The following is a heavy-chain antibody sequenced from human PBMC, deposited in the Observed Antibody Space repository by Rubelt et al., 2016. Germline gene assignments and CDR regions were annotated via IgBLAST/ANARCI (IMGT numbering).Heavy chain of an antibody. CDR1: GGSISSSNW. CDR3: ARVREYSSGWYLFDY. D-gene: IGHD6-19*01. Sequence: QVQLQESGPGLVKPSGTLSLTCAVSGGSISSSNWWSWVRQPPGKGLEWIGEIYHSGSTNYNPSLRSRVTITGDTSKDLFSLRLRSVAAADSAVGYGARVREYSSGWYLFDYWGQGTLVTVSS. J-gene: IGHJ4*02. V-gene: IGHV4-4*02. CDR2: IYHSGST.